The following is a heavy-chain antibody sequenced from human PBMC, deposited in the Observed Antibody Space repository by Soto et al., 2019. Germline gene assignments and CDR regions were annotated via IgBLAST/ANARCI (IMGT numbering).Heavy chain of an antibody. Sequence: SGPTLVNPTQTLTLTCTFSGFSLSTSGMRVSWIRQPPGKALEWLARIDWDDDKFYSTSLKTRLTISKDTSKNQVVLTMTNMDPVDTATYYCARGTGYGLDYWGQGTLVTVSS. CDR3: ARGTGYGLDY. J-gene: IGHJ4*02. D-gene: IGHD2-8*02. CDR2: IDWDDDK. V-gene: IGHV2-70*04. CDR1: GFSLSTSGMR.